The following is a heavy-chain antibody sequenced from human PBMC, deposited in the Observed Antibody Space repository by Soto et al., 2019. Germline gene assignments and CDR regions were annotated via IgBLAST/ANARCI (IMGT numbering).Heavy chain of an antibody. CDR1: GESFSDYY. D-gene: IGHD3-22*01. CDR2: INHSGST. CDR3: ARVGKTYYDSSGNSYAAGYYYGLDV. Sequence: QVQLQQWGAGLLKPSETLSLTCAVYGESFSDYYWSWIRQTPGKGLEWIGEINHSGSTTYNPSLKSRVTLSVDTSKKQFSLKLSSVTAADTAVYYCARVGKTYYDSSGNSYAAGYYYGLDVWGQGTTVTVSS. V-gene: IGHV4-34*01. J-gene: IGHJ6*02.